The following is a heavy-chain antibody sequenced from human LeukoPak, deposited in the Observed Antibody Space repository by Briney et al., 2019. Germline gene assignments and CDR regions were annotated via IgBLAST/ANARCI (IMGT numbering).Heavy chain of an antibody. J-gene: IGHJ4*02. Sequence: ASVKVSCKASGYTFSDNYLHWVRQAPGQGLEWMGWINPKSGGTNYAQKFQGRVTMTRDTSISTAYMELSRLRSDDTAVYYCARGGTRGSSEAWDYWGQGTLVTVSS. D-gene: IGHD2-2*01. V-gene: IGHV1-2*02. CDR2: INPKSGGT. CDR3: ARGGTRGSSEAWDY. CDR1: GYTFSDNY.